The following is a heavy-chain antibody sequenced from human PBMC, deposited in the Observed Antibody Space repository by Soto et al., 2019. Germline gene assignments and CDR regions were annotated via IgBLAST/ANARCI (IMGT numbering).Heavy chain of an antibody. D-gene: IGHD4-4*01. Sequence: ASVKVSCKASGFTFTSSAVRWVRQARGQRLEWIGWIVVGSGNTNYAQKFQERVTITRDMSTSTDYMELSSLRSEDTSVYYCAAPPYMRSLYGMAVWGQGTTVTVAS. J-gene: IGHJ6*02. CDR2: IVVGSGNT. CDR3: AAPPYMRSLYGMAV. CDR1: GFTFTSSA. V-gene: IGHV1-58*01.